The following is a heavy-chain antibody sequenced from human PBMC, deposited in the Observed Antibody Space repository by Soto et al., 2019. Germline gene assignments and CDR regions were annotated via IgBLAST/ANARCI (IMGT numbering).Heavy chain of an antibody. D-gene: IGHD3-22*01. J-gene: IGHJ4*02. Sequence: QVQLVQSGAEVKKPGASVKVSCKASGYTFTGYAIHWVRQAPGQRLEWMGWINAGNGNTKYSQKFQGRVTITRDTSARTAYMELSSLRCEDTAVYYCARGDYYDIHDYWGQGTLVTVSS. CDR3: ARGDYYDIHDY. CDR1: GYTFTGYA. V-gene: IGHV1-3*01. CDR2: INAGNGNT.